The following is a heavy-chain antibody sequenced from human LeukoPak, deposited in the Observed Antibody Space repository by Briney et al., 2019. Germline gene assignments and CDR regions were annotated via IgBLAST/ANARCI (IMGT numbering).Heavy chain of an antibody. CDR2: LYSDGNT. D-gene: IGHD1-14*01. J-gene: IGHJ4*02. Sequence: PGGSLRLSCAASGFTVITNDMTWVRQAPGKGLEWVSVLYSDGNTKYADSVQGRSTISRDNSKNTLYLEMNSLSPDDTAVYYCARGVEPLAANTLAYWGLATLVTDSS. V-gene: IGHV3-53*01. CDR3: ARGVEPLAANTLAY. CDR1: GFTVITND.